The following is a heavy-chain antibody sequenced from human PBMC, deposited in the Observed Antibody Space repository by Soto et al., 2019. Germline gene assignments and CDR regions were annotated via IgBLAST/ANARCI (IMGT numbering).Heavy chain of an antibody. CDR2: IYYSGST. Sequence: SETLSLTCTVSGGSISSSSYYWGWIRQPPGKGLEWIGSIYYSGSTYYNPSLKSRVPISVDTSKNQFSLKLSSVTAADTAVYYCARRVCSGGSCSRSYYYYMDVWGKGTTVTVSS. V-gene: IGHV4-39*01. CDR1: GGSISSSSYY. CDR3: ARRVCSGGSCSRSYYYYMDV. D-gene: IGHD2-15*01. J-gene: IGHJ6*03.